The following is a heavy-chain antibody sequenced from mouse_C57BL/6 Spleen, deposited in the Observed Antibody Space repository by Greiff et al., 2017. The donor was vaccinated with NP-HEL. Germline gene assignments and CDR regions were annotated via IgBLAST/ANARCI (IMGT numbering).Heavy chain of an antibody. CDR3: TTLTGTGY. V-gene: IGHV14-4*01. J-gene: IGHJ2*01. CDR1: GFNIKDDY. D-gene: IGHD4-1*01. CDR2: IDPENGDT. Sequence: VQLQQSGAELVRPGASVKLSCTASGFNIKDDYMHWVKQRPDQGLEWIGWIDPENGDTEYASKFQGKATITADTSSNTAYLQLSSLTSEDTAVYYCTTLTGTGYWGQGTTLTVSS.